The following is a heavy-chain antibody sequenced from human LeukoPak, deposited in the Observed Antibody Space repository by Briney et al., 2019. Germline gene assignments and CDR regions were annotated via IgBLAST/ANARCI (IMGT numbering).Heavy chain of an antibody. Sequence: GGSLRLSCAASGLTFNNYAMSWVRQAPGKGLEWVSAISGSGGSTYYADSVKGRFTISRDNSKNTLYLQMNSLRAEDTAVYYCAKDLATYYYDSSGYYPRDAFDIWGQGTMVTVSS. CDR3: AKDLATYYYDSSGYYPRDAFDI. CDR1: GLTFNNYA. CDR2: ISGSGGST. J-gene: IGHJ3*02. D-gene: IGHD3-22*01. V-gene: IGHV3-23*01.